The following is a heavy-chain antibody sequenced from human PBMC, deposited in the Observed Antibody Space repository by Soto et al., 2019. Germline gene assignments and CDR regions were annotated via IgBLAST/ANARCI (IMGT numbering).Heavy chain of an antibody. CDR3: ARGDFIAARPNYYGMDV. CDR2: IWYDGSNK. J-gene: IGHJ6*02. CDR1: GFTFSSYG. D-gene: IGHD6-6*01. V-gene: IGHV3-33*01. Sequence: SLRLSCAATGFTFSSYGMHWVRQAPGKGLEWVAVIWYDGSNKYYADSVKGRFTISRDNSKNTLYLQMNSLRAEDTAVYYCARGDFIAARPNYYGMDVWGQGTTVTVSS.